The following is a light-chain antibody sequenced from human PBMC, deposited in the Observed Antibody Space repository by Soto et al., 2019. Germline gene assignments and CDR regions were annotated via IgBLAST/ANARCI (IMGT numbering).Light chain of an antibody. CDR3: QQGGNWPLT. V-gene: IGKV3D-20*02. CDR1: QSVSSSY. Sequence: EIVLPHSPDTLSLSPGERATLSCRASQSVSSSYLAWYQQKRGQAPRLLIYDASSRASGIPARFSGSGSGTDFTLTISSLEPEDFAVYYCQQGGNWPLTFGQGTRLEIK. J-gene: IGKJ5*01. CDR2: DAS.